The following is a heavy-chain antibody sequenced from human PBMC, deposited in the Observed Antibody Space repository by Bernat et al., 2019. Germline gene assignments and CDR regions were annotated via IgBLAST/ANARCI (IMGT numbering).Heavy chain of an antibody. Sequence: QVQLVQSGAEVKKPGASVKVSCKASGYTFTSYYMHWVRQAPGQGLEWMGINNPSGGSTSYAQKFQGRVTMTRDTSTSTVYMELSSLRSEDTAVYYCAREPAGGGWYFDLWGRGTLVTVSS. V-gene: IGHV1-46*01. CDR1: GYTFTSYY. D-gene: IGHD2-2*01. CDR2: NNPSGGST. J-gene: IGHJ2*01. CDR3: AREPAGGGWYFDL.